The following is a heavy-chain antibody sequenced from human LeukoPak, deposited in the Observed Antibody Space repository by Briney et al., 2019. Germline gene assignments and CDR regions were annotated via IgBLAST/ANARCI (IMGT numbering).Heavy chain of an antibody. CDR3: AKNADRGAYCRGGSCYPYYYYYMDV. CDR1: GITFSSYG. Sequence: GGSLRLSCAVSGITFSSYGMSWVRQVPGKGLEWVSSISHTGGSPYYADSVKGRFTVSRDNSKNTLYLQMNSLTVEDTAIYYCAKNADRGAYCRGGSCYPYYYYYMDVWGTGTTVTISS. CDR2: ISHTGGSP. D-gene: IGHD2-15*01. V-gene: IGHV3-23*01. J-gene: IGHJ6*03.